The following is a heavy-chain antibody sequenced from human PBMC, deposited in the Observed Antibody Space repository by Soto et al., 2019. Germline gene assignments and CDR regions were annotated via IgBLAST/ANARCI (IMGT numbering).Heavy chain of an antibody. Sequence: GGSLRLSCAASGFTVSSNYMSWVRQAPGKGLEWVSVIYSGGSTYYADSVKGRFTISRHNSKNSLYLQMNSLRAEDTAVYYCARVSEWWPDIWGQGTMVTVSS. CDR3: ARVSEWWPDI. D-gene: IGHD2-15*01. CDR2: IYSGGST. J-gene: IGHJ3*02. V-gene: IGHV3-53*01. CDR1: GFTVSSNY.